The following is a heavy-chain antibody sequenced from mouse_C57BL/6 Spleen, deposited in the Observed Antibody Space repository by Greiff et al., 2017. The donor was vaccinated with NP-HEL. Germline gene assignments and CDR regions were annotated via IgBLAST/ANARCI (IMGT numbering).Heavy chain of an antibody. V-gene: IGHV5-4*03. J-gene: IGHJ3*01. Sequence: DVKLVESGGGLVKPGGSLKLSCAASGFTFSSYAMSCVRQTPEKRLEWVATISDGGSYTYYPDNVKGRFTISRDNAKNNLYLQMSHLKSEDTAMYYCASLYAYWGQGTLVTVSA. CDR2: ISDGGSYT. D-gene: IGHD2-1*01. CDR3: ASLYAY. CDR1: GFTFSSYA.